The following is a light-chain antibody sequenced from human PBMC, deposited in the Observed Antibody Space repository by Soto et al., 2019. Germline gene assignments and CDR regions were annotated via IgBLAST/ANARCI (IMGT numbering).Light chain of an antibody. Sequence: IVMTQSPDSLAVSLGETATINCRSSQNVLYSSNNQNYVAWYQQKAGQPPKLLIYWASTRESGVPQRFSGSGSGTDFTLTISDLQAEDVAVYFCHHYYTTPPAFGQGTRVEVK. J-gene: IGKJ1*01. V-gene: IGKV4-1*01. CDR3: HHYYTTPPA. CDR2: WAS. CDR1: QNVLYSSNNQNY.